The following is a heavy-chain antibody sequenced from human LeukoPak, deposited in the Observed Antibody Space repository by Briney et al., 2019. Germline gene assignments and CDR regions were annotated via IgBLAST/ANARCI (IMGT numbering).Heavy chain of an antibody. Sequence: GGSLRLSCAASGFPFSGYWMHWVRQAPGKGRVWVSRIDDDGAGTTYADSVKGRFTISRDNAKNTLYLQMNSLRVEDTAEYYCARSASGYDAWGQGTLVTVSS. V-gene: IGHV3-74*01. CDR1: GFPFSGYW. CDR2: IDDDGAGT. J-gene: IGHJ5*02. D-gene: IGHD5-12*01. CDR3: ARSASGYDA.